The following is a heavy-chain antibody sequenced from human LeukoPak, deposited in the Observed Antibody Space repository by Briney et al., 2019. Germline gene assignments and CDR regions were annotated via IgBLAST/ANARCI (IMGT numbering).Heavy chain of an antibody. CDR2: INHSRST. CDR1: GGSFSGYY. CDR3: ARGPPPRGGSGSYYPFDY. V-gene: IGHV4-34*01. D-gene: IGHD3-10*01. J-gene: IGHJ4*02. Sequence: SETLSLTCAVYGGSFSGYYWSWIRQPPGKGLEWIGEINHSRSTNYNPSLKSRVTISVDTSKNQFSLKLSSVTAADTAVYYCARGPPPRGGSGSYYPFDYWGQGTLVTVSS.